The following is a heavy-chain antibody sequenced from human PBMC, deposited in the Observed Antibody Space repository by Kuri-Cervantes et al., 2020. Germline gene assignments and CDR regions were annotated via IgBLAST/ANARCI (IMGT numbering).Heavy chain of an antibody. CDR1: GFTFSSYG. Sequence: GGSLRLSCADSGFTFSSYGMHWVRQAPGKGLEWVAVIWYDGSNKYYADSVKGRFTISRDNSKNKLYLQMNSLRAEDTAIYHCAKEFEAGIYHYMDVWGMGTTVTVSS. CDR3: AKEFEAGIYHYMDV. D-gene: IGHD6-13*01. CDR2: IWYDGSNK. J-gene: IGHJ6*03. V-gene: IGHV3-30*02.